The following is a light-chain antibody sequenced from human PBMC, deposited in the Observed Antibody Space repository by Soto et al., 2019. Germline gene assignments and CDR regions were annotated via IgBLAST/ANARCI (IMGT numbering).Light chain of an antibody. CDR2: GAS. CDR3: QQYGSSAWT. Sequence: EIVMPQSTATLSVSPGKRATLSCRASQSVRSNLVWYQQKPGQAPRLLIYGASSRATGIPDRFSGSGSGTDFTLTISRLEPEDFAVYYCQQYGSSAWTFGQGTKVDIK. CDR1: QSVRSN. V-gene: IGKV3-20*01. J-gene: IGKJ1*01.